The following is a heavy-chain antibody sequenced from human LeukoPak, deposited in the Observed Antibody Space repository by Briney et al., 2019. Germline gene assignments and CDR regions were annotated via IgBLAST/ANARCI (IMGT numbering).Heavy chain of an antibody. D-gene: IGHD4-17*01. CDR1: GGSISSSSYY. V-gene: IGHV4-39*07. J-gene: IGHJ3*02. CDR2: IYYSGST. Sequence: SETLSLTCTVSGGSISSSSYYWGWIRQPPGKGLEWIGSIYYSGSTYYNPSLKSRVTISVDTSKNQLSLKLSSVTAADTAVYYCARDLVTVTKGFDIWGQGTMVSVSS. CDR3: ARDLVTVTKGFDI.